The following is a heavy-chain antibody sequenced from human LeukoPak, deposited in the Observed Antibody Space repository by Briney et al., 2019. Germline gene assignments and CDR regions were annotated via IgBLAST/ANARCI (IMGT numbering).Heavy chain of an antibody. CDR1: GGSISSYY. CDR2: IYTSGST. J-gene: IGHJ5*02. CDR3: AREVVPAAIRAGYNWFDP. D-gene: IGHD2-2*02. V-gene: IGHV4-4*07. Sequence: PSETLSLTCTVSGGSISSYYWSWIRQPAGKGLEWIGRIYTSGSTNYNPSLKSRVTMSVDTSKNQFSLKLSSVTAADTAVYYCAREVVPAAIRAGYNWFDPWGQGTLVTVSS.